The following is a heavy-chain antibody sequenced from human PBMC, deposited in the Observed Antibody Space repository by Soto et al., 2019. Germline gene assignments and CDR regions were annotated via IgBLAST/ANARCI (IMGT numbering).Heavy chain of an antibody. V-gene: IGHV3-23*01. CDR1: GFICSSYD. J-gene: IGHJ3*02. Sequence: EVPMFESGGGLAQPGGSLRLSCAASGFICSSYDMSWVRQAPGKGLEWVSTILVDGRTFYVDSVKGRFTISRDTSQNTVYLQMNSLTAGDTALYYCAKATATGGGAFDICGQGTMVTVSS. D-gene: IGHD2-8*02. CDR3: AKATATGGGAFDI. CDR2: ILVDGRT.